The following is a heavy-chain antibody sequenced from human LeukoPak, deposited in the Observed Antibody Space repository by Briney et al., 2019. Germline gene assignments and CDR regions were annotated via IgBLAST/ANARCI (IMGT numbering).Heavy chain of an antibody. V-gene: IGHV3-23*01. J-gene: IGHJ4*02. CDR3: AKSGGMATMKVSFDY. D-gene: IGHD5-24*01. CDR2: ISGSGGST. Sequence: GGSLILSCAASGFTFSSYAMSWVRQAPGKGLEWVSAISGSGGSTYYADSVKGRFTTSRDNSKNTLYLQMNSLGAEDTAVYYCAKSGGMATMKVSFDYWGQGTLVTVSS. CDR1: GFTFSSYA.